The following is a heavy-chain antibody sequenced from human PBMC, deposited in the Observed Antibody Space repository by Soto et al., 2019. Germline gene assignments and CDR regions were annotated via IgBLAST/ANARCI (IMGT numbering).Heavy chain of an antibody. D-gene: IGHD2-21*02. CDR1: GYTLTELS. CDR2: FDPEDGET. Sequence: ASVKVSCKVSGYTLTELSMHWVRQAPGKGLEWMGGFDPEDGETIYAQKFQGRVTMTEDTSTDTAYMELSSLRSVDTATYYCIQSRCGGDCLQSYASHYYYGMDVWGQGTTVTVSS. CDR3: IQSRCGGDCLQSYASHYYYGMDV. J-gene: IGHJ6*02. V-gene: IGHV1-24*01.